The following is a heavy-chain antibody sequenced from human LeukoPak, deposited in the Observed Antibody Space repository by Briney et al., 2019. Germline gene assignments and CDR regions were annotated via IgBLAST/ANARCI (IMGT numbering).Heavy chain of an antibody. Sequence: ASVKVSCKASGYTFTDKYIHWVRQAPGQGLEWMGWINPDGGGTRYAQKFQGCVTMTRDTSTSTVYMELSSLRSEDTAVYYCASTPGYDFWSGFLKDWGQGTLVTVSS. V-gene: IGHV1-2*04. CDR1: GYTFTDKY. CDR2: INPDGGGT. J-gene: IGHJ4*02. D-gene: IGHD3-3*01. CDR3: ASTPGYDFWSGFLKD.